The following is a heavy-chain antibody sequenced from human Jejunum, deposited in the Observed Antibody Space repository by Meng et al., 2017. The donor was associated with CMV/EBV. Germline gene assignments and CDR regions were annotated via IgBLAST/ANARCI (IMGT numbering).Heavy chain of an antibody. V-gene: IGHV1-18*01. Sequence: QGQLVQSGAEVKEPGAYVKVSCKASDYTFSTHAISWVRQAPGQGLEWMGWISPYNGNTKYAQNLQGRVTLTTDISTSTAYMELRSLRSDDTAVYYCARKLRGGGWFDPWGQGTLVTVSS. J-gene: IGHJ5*02. CDR2: ISPYNGNT. D-gene: IGHD3-16*01. CDR3: ARKLRGGGWFDP. CDR1: DYTFSTHA.